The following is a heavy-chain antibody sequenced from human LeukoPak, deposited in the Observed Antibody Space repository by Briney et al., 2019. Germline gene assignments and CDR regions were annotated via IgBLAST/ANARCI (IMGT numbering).Heavy chain of an antibody. V-gene: IGHV3-7*01. CDR1: GFSIHQSS. CDR2: IRPDGSAV. J-gene: IGHJ3*01. Sequence: GGSLRLSCKASGFSIHQSSMSWVRQAPVKGLKWVASIRPDGSAVFYVDSVKGRFTFPRDNAKNSLDLQMNSLRAEDTALYYCAKFGLPYSIDLWGQGTMVTVSS. CDR3: AKFGLPYSIDL. D-gene: IGHD3/OR15-3a*01.